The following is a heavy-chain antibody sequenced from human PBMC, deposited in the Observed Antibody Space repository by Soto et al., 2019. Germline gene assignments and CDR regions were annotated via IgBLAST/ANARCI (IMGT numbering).Heavy chain of an antibody. CDR1: EFSCRSYS. J-gene: IGHJ3*02. Sequence: GGSLRVSCGAGEFSCRSYSVHWVRQAPGKGLEWVAVISYDGSNKYYTDSVKGRFTISRDNSKNTLYLQMNGLRSEDTAVYNCAREAEAFDIWGQGTMVTVSS. CDR2: ISYDGSNK. V-gene: IGHV3-30-3*01. CDR3: AREAEAFDI.